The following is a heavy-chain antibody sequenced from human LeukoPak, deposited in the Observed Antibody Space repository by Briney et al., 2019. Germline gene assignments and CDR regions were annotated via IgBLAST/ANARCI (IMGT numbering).Heavy chain of an antibody. CDR1: GGSISSGGYS. Sequence: SQTLSLTCAVSGGSISSGGYSWSWIRQPPGKGLEWIGYIYHSGSTYYNPSLKSRVTISVVRSKNQFSLKLSSVTAADTAVYYCARVYGGNPYNWFDPWGQGTLVTVSS. V-gene: IGHV4-30-2*01. CDR3: ARVYGGNPYNWFDP. CDR2: IYHSGST. D-gene: IGHD4-23*01. J-gene: IGHJ5*02.